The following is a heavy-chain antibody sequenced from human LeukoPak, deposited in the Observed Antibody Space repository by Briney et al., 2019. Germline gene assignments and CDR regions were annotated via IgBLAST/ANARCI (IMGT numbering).Heavy chain of an antibody. CDR2: ISSSSSYI. D-gene: IGHD4-23*01. J-gene: IGHJ1*01. Sequence: GGSLRLSCAPSGFTFSSYSMNWVRQAPGKGLEWVSSISSSSSYIYYADSVRGRFTISRDNAKNSLYLQMNSLRAEDTAVYYCARDPDYGGNPGYFQHWGQGTLVTVSS. CDR1: GFTFSSYS. V-gene: IGHV3-21*01. CDR3: ARDPDYGGNPGYFQH.